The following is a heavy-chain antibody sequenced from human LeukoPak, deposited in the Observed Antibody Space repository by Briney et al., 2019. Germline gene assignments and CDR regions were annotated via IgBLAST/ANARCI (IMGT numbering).Heavy chain of an antibody. D-gene: IGHD3-3*01. V-gene: IGHV4-34*01. CDR2: INHSGST. Sequence: SETLSLTCAVYGGSFSGYYWSWIRQPPGKGLEWIGEINHSGSTNYNPSLKSRVTISVDTSKNQFSLKLSSVIAADTAVYYCARGCVYHDFWSGYQVRTGYFDYWGQGTLVTVSS. CDR1: GGSFSGYY. CDR3: ARGCVYHDFWSGYQVRTGYFDY. J-gene: IGHJ4*02.